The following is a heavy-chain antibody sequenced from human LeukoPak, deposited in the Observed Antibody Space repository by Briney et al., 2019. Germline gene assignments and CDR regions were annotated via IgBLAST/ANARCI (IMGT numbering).Heavy chain of an antibody. Sequence: GGSLRLSCAASGFTFSSYSMNWVRQAPGKGLEWVSSISSSSSYIYYADSVKGRFTISRDNAKNSLYLQMNSLRAEDTAVYYCARDFYYGSGSYYLPYYYYYYGMDVWGQGTTVTVSS. CDR1: GFTFSSYS. J-gene: IGHJ6*02. CDR2: ISSSSSYI. D-gene: IGHD3-10*01. V-gene: IGHV3-21*01. CDR3: ARDFYYGSGSYYLPYYYYYYGMDV.